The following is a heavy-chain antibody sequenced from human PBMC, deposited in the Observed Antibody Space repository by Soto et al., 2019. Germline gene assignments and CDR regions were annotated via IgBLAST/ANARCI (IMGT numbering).Heavy chain of an antibody. CDR3: AKDWVLRFLEWPPLYGMDV. CDR1: GFPFDNYS. J-gene: IGHJ6*02. CDR2: ISGSGAST. D-gene: IGHD3-3*01. Sequence: GGSMRLSCAASGFPFDNYSMTWVRKATGKGLDWVSAISGSGASTYYADSVKGRFTISRDNSKNTLYLQMNSLRAEDTALYYYAKDWVLRFLEWPPLYGMDVWGQGTTVTVSS. V-gene: IGHV3-23*01.